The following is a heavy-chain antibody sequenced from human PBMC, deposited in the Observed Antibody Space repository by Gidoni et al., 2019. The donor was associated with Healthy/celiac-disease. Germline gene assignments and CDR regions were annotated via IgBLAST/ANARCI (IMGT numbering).Heavy chain of an antibody. CDR2: ISYDGSNK. J-gene: IGHJ6*02. CDR1: GVPFSSYS. Sequence: QVQLLESGGGVVQPGRSLSLSCAASGVPFSSYSIPWVRQAPGKGLEWVAVISYDGSNKYYADSVKGRFTISRDNSKNTLYLKMNSLRAEDTAVYYCARERSEYSSSSGDYYGMDVWGQGTTVTVSS. D-gene: IGHD6-6*01. CDR3: ARERSEYSSSSGDYYGMDV. V-gene: IGHV3-30*04.